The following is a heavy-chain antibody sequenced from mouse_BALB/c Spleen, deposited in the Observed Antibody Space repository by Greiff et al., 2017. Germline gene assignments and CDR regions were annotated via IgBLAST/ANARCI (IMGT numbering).Heavy chain of an antibody. V-gene: IGHV1-80*01. CDR3: AREAALLRLRGAMDY. D-gene: IGHD1-2*01. CDR2: IYPGDGDT. J-gene: IGHJ4*01. Sequence: VMLVESGAELVRPGSSVKISCKASGYAFSSYWMNWVKQRPGQGLEWIGQIYPGDGDTNYNGKFKGKATLTADKSSSTAYMQLSSLTSEDSAVYFCAREAALLRLRGAMDYWGQGTSVTVSS. CDR1: GYAFSSYW.